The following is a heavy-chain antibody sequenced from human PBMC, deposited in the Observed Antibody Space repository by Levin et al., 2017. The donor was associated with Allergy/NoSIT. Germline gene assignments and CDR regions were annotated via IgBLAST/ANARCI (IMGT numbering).Heavy chain of an antibody. CDR1: GFTFSSYW. D-gene: IGHD1-26*01. Sequence: PGGSLRLSCAASGFTFSSYWMSWVRQAPGKGLEWVANIKQDGSEKYYVDSVKGRFTISRDNAKNSLYLQMNSLRAEDTAVYYCARDLKRWGAGFDYWGQGTLVTVSS. J-gene: IGHJ4*02. CDR2: IKQDGSEK. V-gene: IGHV3-7*04. CDR3: ARDLKRWGAGFDY.